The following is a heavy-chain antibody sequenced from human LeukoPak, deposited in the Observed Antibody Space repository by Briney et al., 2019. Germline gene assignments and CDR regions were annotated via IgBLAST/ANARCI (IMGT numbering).Heavy chain of an antibody. CDR2: IYYSGST. CDR3: ARDNWNYGSSMDV. V-gene: IGHV4-59*01. J-gene: IGHJ6*02. CDR1: GGSISSYY. D-gene: IGHD1-7*01. Sequence: SSETLSLTCTVSGGSISSYYWSWIRQPPGKGLEWIGYIYYSGSTNYNPSLKSRVTISVDSSKNQFSLKLSSVTAADTAVYYCARDNWNYGSSMDVWGQGTTVTVSS.